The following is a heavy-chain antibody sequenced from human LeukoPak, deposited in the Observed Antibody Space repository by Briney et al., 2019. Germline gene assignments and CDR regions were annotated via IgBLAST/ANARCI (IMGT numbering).Heavy chain of an antibody. CDR1: GGTFSSYA. CDR3: ATFVLGDCSSTSCYVPFDY. D-gene: IGHD2-2*01. Sequence: SVNVSCKASGGTFSSYAISWVRQAPGQGLEWMGGIIPIFGTANYAQKFQGRVTITADKSTSTDYLELSSLRSEDTAVYYCATFVLGDCSSTSCYVPFDYWGPGTLVTVSS. J-gene: IGHJ4*02. V-gene: IGHV1-69*06. CDR2: IIPIFGTA.